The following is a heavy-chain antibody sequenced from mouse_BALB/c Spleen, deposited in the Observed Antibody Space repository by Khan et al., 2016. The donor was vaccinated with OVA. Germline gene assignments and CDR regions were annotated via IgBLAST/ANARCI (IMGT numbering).Heavy chain of an antibody. CDR2: ISYSGNT. J-gene: IGHJ2*01. V-gene: IGHV3-2*02. CDR3: ARVYGGDFDY. D-gene: IGHD2-10*02. Sequence: EVQLQESGPGLVKPSQSLSLTCTVTGYSITSDYAWNWIRQFPGNKLEWMGFISYSGNTKYNTTLKSRISVNRDTSKNQFFLQLNSVTTEDTATYNCARVYGGDFDYWGQGTTLTVSS. CDR1: GYSITSDYA.